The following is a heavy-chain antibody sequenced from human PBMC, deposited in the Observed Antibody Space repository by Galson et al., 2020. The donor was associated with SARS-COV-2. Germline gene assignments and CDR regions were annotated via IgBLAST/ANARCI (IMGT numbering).Heavy chain of an antibody. Sequence: SETLSLTCTVSGGSISSSNYYWGWVSQPPGEGLEWIGSIYYTESNYYNPSLTSRVTMSVDTSRNQFSLKLSSVTAADTAVYYCARQILTGYYSFYYFDFWGQGTLVTVSS. CDR3: ARQILTGYYSFYYFDF. D-gene: IGHD3-9*01. J-gene: IGHJ4*02. V-gene: IGHV4-39*01. CDR1: GGSISSSNYY. CDR2: IYYTESN.